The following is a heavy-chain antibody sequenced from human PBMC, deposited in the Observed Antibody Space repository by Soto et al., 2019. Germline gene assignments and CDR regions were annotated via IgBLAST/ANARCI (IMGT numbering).Heavy chain of an antibody. Sequence: PSETLSLTCTVSGGSISSGDYYWSWISQPTGKGLEWIGYIYYSGSTYYNPSLKSLVTISVDTSKNQFSLKLSSVTAADTAVFFCARAPPLKYTYGLRGAFDIWGQGTMVTVSS. J-gene: IGHJ3*02. D-gene: IGHD5-18*01. CDR1: GGSISSGDYY. CDR2: IYYSGST. CDR3: ARAPPLKYTYGLRGAFDI. V-gene: IGHV4-30-4*01.